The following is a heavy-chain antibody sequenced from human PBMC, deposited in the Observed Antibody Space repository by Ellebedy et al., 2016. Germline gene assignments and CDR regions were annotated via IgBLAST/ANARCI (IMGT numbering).Heavy chain of an antibody. CDR1: GFTVSSNY. CDR2: IHSGGTT. V-gene: IGHV3-66*01. CDR3: ARDRISASGIFDY. D-gene: IGHD6-13*01. Sequence: GESLKISCAASGFTVSSNYMSWVRQAPGKGLEWVSVIHSGGTTYYADSVKGRFTISRDNSKNTLYLQMNSLRAEDTAVYYCARDRISASGIFDYWGQGTLVTVSS. J-gene: IGHJ4*02.